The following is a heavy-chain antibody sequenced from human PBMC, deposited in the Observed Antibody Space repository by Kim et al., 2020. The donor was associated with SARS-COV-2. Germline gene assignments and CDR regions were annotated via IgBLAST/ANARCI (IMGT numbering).Heavy chain of an antibody. J-gene: IGHJ5*02. CDR3: ARDYDILTGSDWFDP. CDR2: ISAYNGNT. D-gene: IGHD3-9*01. Sequence: ASVKVSCKASGYTFTSYGISWVRQAPGQGLEWMGWISAYNGNTNYAQKLQGRVTMTTDTSTSTAYMELRSLRSDDTAVYYCARDYDILTGSDWFDPWGQGTLVTVSS. V-gene: IGHV1-18*01. CDR1: GYTFTSYG.